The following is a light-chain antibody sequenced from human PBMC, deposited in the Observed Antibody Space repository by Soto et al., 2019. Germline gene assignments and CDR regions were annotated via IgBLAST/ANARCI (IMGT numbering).Light chain of an antibody. CDR2: RAS. Sequence: IVMTQSPATLSVSPGERATLSCRASQSSNSNLAWYQQKPGQAPRLLMFRASIRATGFPARFSGSGSGTEFNITISSLQSEDSAIYYCQQYNNWPRATFGGGTKVEIK. CDR1: QSSNSN. J-gene: IGKJ4*01. V-gene: IGKV3-15*01. CDR3: QQYNNWPRAT.